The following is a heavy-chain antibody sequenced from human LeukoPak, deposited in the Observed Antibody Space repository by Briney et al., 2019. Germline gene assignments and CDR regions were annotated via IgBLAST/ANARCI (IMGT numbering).Heavy chain of an antibody. CDR2: IYYSGGT. V-gene: IGHV4-59*01. D-gene: IGHD3-22*01. Sequence: SETLSLTCTVSGGSISSYYWSWIRQPPGKGLEWIGYIYYSGGTNYNPSLKSRVTISVDTSKNQFSLKLSSVTAADTAVYYCARVGYDSSGYYYYYMGGWGKGTTVTVSS. CDR1: GGSISSYY. J-gene: IGHJ6*03. CDR3: ARVGYDSSGYYYYYMGG.